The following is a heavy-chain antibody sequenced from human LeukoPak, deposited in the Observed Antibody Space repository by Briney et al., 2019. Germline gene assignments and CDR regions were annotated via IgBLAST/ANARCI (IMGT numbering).Heavy chain of an antibody. D-gene: IGHD5-24*01. CDR3: ARTLSFDGYSDY. CDR2: IYYSGST. J-gene: IGHJ4*02. CDR1: VGSISSYY. Sequence: SETLPLTCTVSVGSISSYYWSWIRQPPGKGLEWIGYIYYSGSTNYNPSLKSRVTISVDTSKNQFSLKLTSVTAADTAVYYCARTLSFDGYSDYWGQGTLVTVSS. V-gene: IGHV4-59*01.